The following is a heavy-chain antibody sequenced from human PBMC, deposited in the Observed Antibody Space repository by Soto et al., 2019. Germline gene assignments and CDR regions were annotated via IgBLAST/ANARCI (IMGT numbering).Heavy chain of an antibody. D-gene: IGHD5-12*01. CDR2: IYPGDSDT. CDR1: GYTFTNYW. J-gene: IGHJ4*02. Sequence: GESLKISCKGSGYTFTNYWIGWVRQMPGKGLEWMGIIYPGDSDTRYSPSFQGQVTISADKSISTAYLQWRSLKASDTAMYYCARHPRLVSGYRHFEYWGQGTLVTVSS. V-gene: IGHV5-51*01. CDR3: ARHPRLVSGYRHFEY.